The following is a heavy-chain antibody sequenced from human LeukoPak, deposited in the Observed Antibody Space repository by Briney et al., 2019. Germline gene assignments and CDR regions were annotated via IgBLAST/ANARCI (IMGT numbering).Heavy chain of an antibody. Sequence: SETLSLTCTVSGDSITDYYWSWIRQPPGKGLEWIGYVYYSGSTNYNPSLKSRITISVDTSKNQFSLRLGSVTAADTAVYYCARNRGGDYFDYWGQGTLVTVSS. V-gene: IGHV4-59*01. CDR1: GDSITDYY. J-gene: IGHJ4*02. CDR3: ARNRGGDYFDY. D-gene: IGHD2/OR15-2a*01. CDR2: VYYSGST.